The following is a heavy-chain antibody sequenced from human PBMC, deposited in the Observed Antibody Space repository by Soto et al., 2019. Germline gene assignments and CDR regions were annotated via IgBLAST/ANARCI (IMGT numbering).Heavy chain of an antibody. CDR2: ISAYNGYT. Sequence: QVQLVQSGAEVKKPGASAKVSCKASGYTFTNYDITWVRQAPGQGLEWMGWISAYNGYTNYAQKLQGRVTMTTDTSTSTAYMELRSLRSDDTAVYYCARGGGYSGYDYYFDSWGQGTLVTVSS. J-gene: IGHJ4*02. CDR3: ARGGGYSGYDYYFDS. D-gene: IGHD5-12*01. V-gene: IGHV1-18*01. CDR1: GYTFTNYD.